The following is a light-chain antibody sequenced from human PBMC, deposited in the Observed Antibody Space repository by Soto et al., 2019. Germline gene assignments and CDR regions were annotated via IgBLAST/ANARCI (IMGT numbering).Light chain of an antibody. CDR1: SSDVGGYNY. J-gene: IGLJ3*02. V-gene: IGLV2-14*03. CDR2: EVT. CDR3: ASYTGSDTLGVV. Sequence: QSALTQPASVSGSPGQSITISCTGTSSDVGGYNYVSWYQQHPGRVPKLIIFEVTNRPSGVSIRFSGSKSGNTASLTISGLQPEDEADYYCASYTGSDTLGVVFGGGTKVTVL.